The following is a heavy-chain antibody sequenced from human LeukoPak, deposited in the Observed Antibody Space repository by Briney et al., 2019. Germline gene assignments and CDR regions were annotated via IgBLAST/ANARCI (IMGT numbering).Heavy chain of an antibody. J-gene: IGHJ4*02. D-gene: IGHD1-26*01. CDR1: GFTFSSYG. Sequence: GRSLRLSCAASGFTFSSYGMHWVRQTPGKGLEWVAIIWSDGSNKYYADSVKGRFTISRDNSENTLYLQMNRLRAEDTAVYYCARGSGSFSGGFDYWGQGTLVTVSS. CDR3: ARGSGSFSGGFDY. CDR2: IWSDGSNK. V-gene: IGHV3-33*01.